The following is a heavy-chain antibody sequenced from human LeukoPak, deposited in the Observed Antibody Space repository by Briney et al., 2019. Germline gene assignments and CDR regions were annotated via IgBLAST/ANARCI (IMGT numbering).Heavy chain of an antibody. J-gene: IGHJ6*03. V-gene: IGHV3-7*01. Sequence: GGSLRLSCAASGFTFTNNFMSWVRQVPGKGLAWVANMNQDGSSKYYDDSVKGRFTISRDNAENSLYLQMNSLGAEDTAVYFCTRLGPLNKDHYIDVGGKGTTVTISS. CDR3: TRLGPLNKDHYIDV. CDR1: GFTFTNNF. D-gene: IGHD7-27*01. CDR2: MNQDGSSK.